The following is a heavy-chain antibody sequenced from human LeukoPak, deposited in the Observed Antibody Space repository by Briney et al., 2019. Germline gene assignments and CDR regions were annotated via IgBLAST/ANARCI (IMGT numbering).Heavy chain of an antibody. CDR1: GYTFTSYG. J-gene: IGHJ4*02. D-gene: IGHD3-16*01. Sequence: GASVKVSCKASGYTFTSYGISWVRQAPGQGLEWMGWISAYNGNTNYAQKLQGRVTMTRNSSISTAYMELRSLRSEDTAVYYCARVPATFALIDREYYFDYWGQGTLVTVSS. V-gene: IGHV1-18*01. CDR2: ISAYNGNT. CDR3: ARVPATFALIDREYYFDY.